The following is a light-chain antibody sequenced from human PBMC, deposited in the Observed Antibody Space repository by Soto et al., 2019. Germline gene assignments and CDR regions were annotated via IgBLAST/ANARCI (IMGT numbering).Light chain of an antibody. CDR2: DVS. Sequence: QSALTQPASVSGSPGQSITISCTGTSSDIGGYNYVSWYQQHPGKAPKLMVYDVSSRPSGVSNRFSGSKSGNTASLTISGLQAEDEGDYYCSSYTSSSALYVFGTGTQLTVL. V-gene: IGLV2-14*03. CDR1: SSDIGGYNY. J-gene: IGLJ1*01. CDR3: SSYTSSSALYV.